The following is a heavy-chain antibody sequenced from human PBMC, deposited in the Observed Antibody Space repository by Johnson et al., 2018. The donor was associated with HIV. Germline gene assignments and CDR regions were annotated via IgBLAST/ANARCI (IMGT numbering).Heavy chain of an antibody. CDR1: EFNFRNYA. CDR2: VSYDGSQT. CDR3: ARGVGSGWYFEVGDDAFDI. D-gene: IGHD6-19*01. Sequence: QEQLVVSGGGVVQPGRSLRIQCEVSEFNFRNYALHWVRLAPGKGLQWVAVVSYDGSQTFYADAVKGRFTISRDNSKNTLYLQMNSLRAEDTAVYYCARGVGSGWYFEVGDDAFDIWGQGTMVTVSS. V-gene: IGHV3-30*03. J-gene: IGHJ3*02.